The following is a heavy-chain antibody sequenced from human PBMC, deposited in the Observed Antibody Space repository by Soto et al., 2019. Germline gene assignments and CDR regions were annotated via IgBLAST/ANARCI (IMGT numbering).Heavy chain of an antibody. J-gene: IGHJ5*02. CDR1: GLSLSTSGEA. Sequence: QITLKESGPTLVKPTQTLTLTCTFSGLSLSTSGEAVGWIRQPPGKALEWLALIYWDDDKRYNPTLKTRLTITKDTSKIQVVLALTNMGPVDTATYYCAHYVSSSPAGWFDTWVQGILVTVSS. D-gene: IGHD3-10*02. V-gene: IGHV2-5*02. CDR3: AHYVSSSPAGWFDT. CDR2: IYWDDDK.